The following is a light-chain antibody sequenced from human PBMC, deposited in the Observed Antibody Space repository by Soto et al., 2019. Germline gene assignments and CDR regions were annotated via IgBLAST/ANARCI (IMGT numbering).Light chain of an antibody. J-gene: IGKJ4*01. CDR3: QQTSSTPT. Sequence: DIQLTQSPSSLSASVGDRVTITCRASQSIRSYLNWYQQKPGKAPKLLIYAASSLQTGVSSRFSGSGSGTAFTLTISNLQPEDFATYYGQQTSSTPTFGGGTKVEIK. V-gene: IGKV1-39*01. CDR1: QSIRSY. CDR2: AAS.